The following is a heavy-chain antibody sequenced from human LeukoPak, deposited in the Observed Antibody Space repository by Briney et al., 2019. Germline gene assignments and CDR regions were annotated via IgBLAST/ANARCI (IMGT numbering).Heavy chain of an antibody. CDR3: AKSAYYDSSGFYREHYFDY. D-gene: IGHD3-22*01. CDR1: GFTFSSYA. V-gene: IGHV3-30-3*02. CDR2: ISYDGSNK. J-gene: IGHJ4*02. Sequence: GGSLRPSCAASGFTFSSYAMHWVRQAPGKGLEWVAVISYDGSNKYYADSVKGRFTISRDNSKNTLYLQMNSLRAEDTAVYYCAKSAYYDSSGFYREHYFDYWGQGTLVTVSS.